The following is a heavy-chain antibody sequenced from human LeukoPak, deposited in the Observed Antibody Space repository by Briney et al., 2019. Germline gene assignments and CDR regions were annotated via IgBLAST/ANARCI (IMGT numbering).Heavy chain of an antibody. Sequence: ASVKVSCKASGYIFTSYSMHWVRRAPGQGLEWMGIINPSGGTTNYAQKFQGRVTMTRDTSTSTVYMDLSSLRSEDTAVYYCARDRMYYDFWTGYSSMDYWGQGTLVTVSS. J-gene: IGHJ4*02. D-gene: IGHD3-3*01. CDR1: GYIFTSYS. V-gene: IGHV1-46*01. CDR2: INPSGGTT. CDR3: ARDRMYYDFWTGYSSMDY.